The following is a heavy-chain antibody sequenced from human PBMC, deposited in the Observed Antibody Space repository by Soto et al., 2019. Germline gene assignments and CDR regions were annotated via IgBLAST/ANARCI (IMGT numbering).Heavy chain of an antibody. V-gene: IGHV3-21*01. CDR2: ISSSSSYI. D-gene: IGHD3-10*01. Sequence: GGSLRLSCAASGFTFSSYSMNWVRQAPGKGLEWVSSISSSSSYIYYADSVKGRFTISRDNAKNSLYLQMNSLRAEDTAVYYCARDGSWGRSHNWFDPWGQGTLVTVSS. J-gene: IGHJ5*02. CDR1: GFTFSSYS. CDR3: ARDGSWGRSHNWFDP.